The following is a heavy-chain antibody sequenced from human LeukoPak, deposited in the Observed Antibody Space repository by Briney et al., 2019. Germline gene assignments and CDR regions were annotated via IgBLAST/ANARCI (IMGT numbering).Heavy chain of an antibody. J-gene: IGHJ6*03. CDR3: ARSGYDSSGYYLYYYYYYMDV. V-gene: IGHV4-34*01. CDR1: GDSISMHY. CDR2: INHSGST. Sequence: SETLSLTCSVSGDSISMHYWSWIRQPPGKGLEWIGEINHSGSTNYNPSLKSRVTISVDTSKNQFSLKLSSVTAADTAVYYCARSGYDSSGYYLYYYYYYMDVWGKGTTVAISS. D-gene: IGHD3-22*01.